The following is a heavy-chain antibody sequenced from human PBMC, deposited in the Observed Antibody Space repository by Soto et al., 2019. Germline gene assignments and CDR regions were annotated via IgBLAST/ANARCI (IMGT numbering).Heavy chain of an antibody. V-gene: IGHV1-24*01. D-gene: IGHD5-18*01. Sequence: QVQLVQSGAEVKKPGASVKVSCKVSGYTLTELSMHWVRQAPGKGREWMGGFDPEDGETIYEQKFQGRVTMTEDTSTDTDYMELSSLRSEDTAVYYCATDLVLPSYGSGAFDIWGQGTMVTVSS. CDR3: ATDLVLPSYGSGAFDI. J-gene: IGHJ3*02. CDR2: FDPEDGET. CDR1: GYTLTELS.